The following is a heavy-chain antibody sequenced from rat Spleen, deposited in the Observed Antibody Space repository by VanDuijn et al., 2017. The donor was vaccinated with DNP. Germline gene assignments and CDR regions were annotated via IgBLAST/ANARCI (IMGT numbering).Heavy chain of an antibody. CDR1: GFSLTTNS. J-gene: IGHJ4*01. D-gene: IGHD1-4*01. Sequence: QVRLRESGPGLLQPSQTLSLTCTVSGFSLTTNSVHWVRQPPGKGLEWVGVIWSGGGTAYNSILKSRLNISRDTSRSQVFLKMNSLQTEDTAMYFCALAGRGALDAWGQGTSVTVSS. CDR3: ALAGRGALDA. V-gene: IGHV2-1*01. CDR2: IWSGGGT.